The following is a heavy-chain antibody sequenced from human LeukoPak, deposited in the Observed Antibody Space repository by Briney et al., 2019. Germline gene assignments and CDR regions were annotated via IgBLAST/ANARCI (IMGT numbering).Heavy chain of an antibody. V-gene: IGHV4-34*01. CDR1: GGSFSGYY. CDR2: INHSGST. Sequence: PSETLSLTCAVYGGSFSGYYWSWIRQPPRKGLEWIGEINHSGSTNYNPSLKSRVTISVDTSKNQFSLNLNSVTAADTAVYYCARGYYYDGSGYFDYWGQGTLVTVSS. J-gene: IGHJ4*02. CDR3: ARGYYYDGSGYFDY. D-gene: IGHD3-22*01.